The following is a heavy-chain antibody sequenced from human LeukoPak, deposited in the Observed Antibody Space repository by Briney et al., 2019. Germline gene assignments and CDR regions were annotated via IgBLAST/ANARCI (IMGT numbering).Heavy chain of an antibody. J-gene: IGHJ6*03. CDR3: ARGRGGSYFRFFYMDV. V-gene: IGHV1-18*01. CDR2: ISAHNGNT. Sequence: ASVKVSCKASDYTFTSYGISWVRQAPGQGLEWMGWISAHNGNTNYAQKLQGRVTMTTDTSTSTAYMELRSLRSDDTAMYYCARGRGGSYFRFFYMDVWGKGTTVTVPS. D-gene: IGHD1-26*01. CDR1: DYTFTSYG.